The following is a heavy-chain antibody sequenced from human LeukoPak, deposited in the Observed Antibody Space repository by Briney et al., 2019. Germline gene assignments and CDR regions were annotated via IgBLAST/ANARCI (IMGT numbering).Heavy chain of an antibody. CDR1: GGTFSSYA. D-gene: IGHD3-22*01. J-gene: IGHJ3*02. V-gene: IGHV1-69*01. CDR3: ARDLLRALSGYIPAYAFDI. CDR2: IIPIFGTA. Sequence: GSSVMVSCKASGGTFSSYAISWVRQAPGQGLEWMGGIIPIFGTANYAQKFQGRVTITADESTSTAYMELSSLRSEDTAVYYCARDLLRALSGYIPAYAFDIWGQGTMVTVSS.